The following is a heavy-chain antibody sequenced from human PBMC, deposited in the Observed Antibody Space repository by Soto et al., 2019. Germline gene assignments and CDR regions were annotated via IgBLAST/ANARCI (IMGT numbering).Heavy chain of an antibody. D-gene: IGHD6-19*01. V-gene: IGHV1-18*01. Sequence: QVQLVQPGAEVKKPGASVKVSCKASGYTFTSYDISWVRQAPGQGLEWMGLISAYNGNTNYAQKLQGRVTMTTDTSTSTADMELRSLRSDDTAVYYCARVSHLAVASIVAFDIWGQGTMVTVSS. CDR3: ARVSHLAVASIVAFDI. CDR2: ISAYNGNT. J-gene: IGHJ3*02. CDR1: GYTFTSYD.